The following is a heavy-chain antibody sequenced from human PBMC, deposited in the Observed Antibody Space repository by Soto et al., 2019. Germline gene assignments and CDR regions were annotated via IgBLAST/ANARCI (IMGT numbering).Heavy chain of an antibody. V-gene: IGHV3-21*01. Sequence: EVQLVESGGGLVKPGGSLRLSCAASGFTFSSYSMNWVRQAPGKGLEWVSSISSSSRYIYYADSVKGRFTISRDNAKNSLDLQMNSMRAEDTSVYYCARALSYCSSNSCYTLDSSDAFDIWGQGTMVTVSS. D-gene: IGHD2-2*02. CDR2: ISSSSRYI. CDR3: ARALSYCSSNSCYTLDSSDAFDI. CDR1: GFTFSSYS. J-gene: IGHJ3*02.